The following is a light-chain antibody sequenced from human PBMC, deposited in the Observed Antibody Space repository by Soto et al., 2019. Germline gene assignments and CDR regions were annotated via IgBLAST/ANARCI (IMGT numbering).Light chain of an antibody. CDR2: DSS. V-gene: IGKV3-11*01. J-gene: IGKJ4*01. CDR3: QQRSILLT. Sequence: EIVLTQSPATLSLSPGERATLSCRTSQSVGTSLAWYQQKPGQPPRLLIYDSSNRATGIPARFSGSGSGTYFTLTISSLEPEDFAVYYCQQRSILLTFGGGTKVDIK. CDR1: QSVGTS.